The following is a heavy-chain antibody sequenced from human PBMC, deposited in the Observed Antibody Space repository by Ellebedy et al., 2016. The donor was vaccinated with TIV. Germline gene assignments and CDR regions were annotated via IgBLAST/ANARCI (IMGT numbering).Heavy chain of an antibody. CDR2: ISSSSSYI. CDR3: ATPIAVAGTYVMDV. V-gene: IGHV3-21*04. J-gene: IGHJ6*02. CDR1: GFTFNNDW. Sequence: GESLKISCAASGFTFNNDWMHWVRQAPGKGLEWVSSISSSSSYIYYADSVKGRFTISRDNGKSTLYLQMNSLTTDDTALYFCATPIAVAGTYVMDVWGRGTAVTVSS. D-gene: IGHD6-19*01.